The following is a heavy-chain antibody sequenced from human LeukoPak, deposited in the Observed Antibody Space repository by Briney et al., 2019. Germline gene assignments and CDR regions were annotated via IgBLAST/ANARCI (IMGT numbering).Heavy chain of an antibody. CDR1: GGSISSYY. D-gene: IGHD3-22*01. CDR3: ARHGDYYDSSGYYSSHAFDI. CDR2: IYYSGST. V-gene: IGHV4-59*08. Sequence: PSETLSLTCTVSGGSISSYYWSWIRQPPGKGLEWIGYIYYSGSTNYNPSLKSRVTISVDTSKNQFSLKLSSVTAADTAVYYCARHGDYYDSSGYYSSHAFDIWGQGTMVTVSS. J-gene: IGHJ3*02.